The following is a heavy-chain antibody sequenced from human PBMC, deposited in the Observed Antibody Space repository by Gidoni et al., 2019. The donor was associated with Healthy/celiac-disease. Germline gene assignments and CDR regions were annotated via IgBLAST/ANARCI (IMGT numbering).Heavy chain of an antibody. J-gene: IGHJ6*02. V-gene: IGHV4-34*01. CDR2: INHSGST. CDR3: GGVGDYYGMDV. CDR1: GGSFSGYY. D-gene: IGHD3-16*01. Sequence: QVQLQQWGAGLLKPSETMSLTCAVHGGSFSGYYWSRIRQPPGKGLEWIGEINHSGSTNSTPSLKSRVTISVDTSKNQFSLKRSSVTAADTAVYYCGGVGDYYGMDVWGQGTTVTVSS.